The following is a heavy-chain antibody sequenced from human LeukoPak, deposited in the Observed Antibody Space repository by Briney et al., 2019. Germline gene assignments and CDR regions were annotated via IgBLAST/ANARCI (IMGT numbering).Heavy chain of an antibody. CDR3: ARVGGYSYGFPDAFDI. Sequence: PGGSLRLSCAASGFTFSSYSMNWVRQAPGKGLEWVSYISSSSSTIYYADSVKGRFTISRDNAKNSLYLQMNSLRAEDTAVYYCARVGGYSYGFPDAFDIWGQGTMVTVSS. D-gene: IGHD5-18*01. V-gene: IGHV3-48*01. J-gene: IGHJ3*02. CDR2: ISSSSSTI. CDR1: GFTFSSYS.